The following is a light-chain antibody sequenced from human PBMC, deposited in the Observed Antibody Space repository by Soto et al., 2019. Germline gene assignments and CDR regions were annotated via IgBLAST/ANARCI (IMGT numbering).Light chain of an antibody. CDR1: QSVSSA. CDR3: QQYSNWPLT. J-gene: IGKJ4*01. V-gene: IGKV3-15*01. CDR2: DVS. Sequence: EIVMTQSPVALSVSPGERATLSCRASQSVSSALAWYQQKPDQAPRLLVYDVSTRAAGIPARFSASGSETEFTLTISSLQSEDFAVYYCQQYSNWPLTFGGGTKVEIK.